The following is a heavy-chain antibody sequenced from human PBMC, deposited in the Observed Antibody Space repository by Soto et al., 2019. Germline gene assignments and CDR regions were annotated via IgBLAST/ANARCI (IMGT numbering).Heavy chain of an antibody. V-gene: IGHV1-2*02. CDR1: GYTFTGYY. CDR3: APSTRDSSSPDDY. CDR2: INPNSGGT. J-gene: IGHJ4*02. D-gene: IGHD6-6*01. Sequence: QVQLVQSGAEVKKPGASVKVSCKASGYTFTGYYMHWVRQAPGQGLEWMGWINPNSGGTNYAQKFQGRGTMTRDTSISPACMELSRLRSDDTAVYYCAPSTRDSSSPDDYWGQGTLVTVSS.